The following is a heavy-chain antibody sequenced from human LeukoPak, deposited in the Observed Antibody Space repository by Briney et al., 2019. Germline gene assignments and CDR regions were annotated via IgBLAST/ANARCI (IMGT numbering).Heavy chain of an antibody. V-gene: IGHV1-2*02. CDR1: GYTFTGYY. CDR3: ARKGYDILTGYYPSFDY. D-gene: IGHD3-9*01. J-gene: IGHJ4*02. Sequence: ASVKVSCKASGYTFTGYYMHWVRQAPGQGLEWMGWINPNSGGTNYAQKFQGRVTMTRDTSISTAYMELSRLRSDDTAVYYCARKGYDILTGYYPSFDYWGQGTLVTVSS. CDR2: INPNSGGT.